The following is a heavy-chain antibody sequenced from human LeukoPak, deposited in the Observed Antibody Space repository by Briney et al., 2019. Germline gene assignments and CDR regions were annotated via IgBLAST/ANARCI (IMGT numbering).Heavy chain of an antibody. J-gene: IGHJ5*02. CDR1: GYTFTSFD. V-gene: IGHV1-8*01. CDR3: ARRDEYHRFDP. CDR2: MNPNSGNT. Sequence: VASVKVSCKASGYTFTSFDMNWVRQATGQGLEWMGWMNPNSGNTGYAQKFQGRVTMTRNTSISTAYMELSSLRSEDTAVYYCARRDEYHRFDPWGQGTLVTVSS. D-gene: IGHD2-2*01.